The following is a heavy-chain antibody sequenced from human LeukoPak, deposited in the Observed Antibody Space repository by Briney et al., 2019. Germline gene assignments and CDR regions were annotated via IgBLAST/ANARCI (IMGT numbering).Heavy chain of an antibody. Sequence: PSETLFLTCTVSGGSISSYYWSWIRQTPGKGLEWIGYIYYSGRTNYNPSLKSRVTISVDTSKNQFSLKLSSVTAADTAVYYCARLTGGWLTPDYWGQGTLVTVSS. J-gene: IGHJ4*02. CDR2: IYYSGRT. V-gene: IGHV4-59*08. CDR3: ARLTGGWLTPDY. CDR1: GGSISSYY. D-gene: IGHD3-16*01.